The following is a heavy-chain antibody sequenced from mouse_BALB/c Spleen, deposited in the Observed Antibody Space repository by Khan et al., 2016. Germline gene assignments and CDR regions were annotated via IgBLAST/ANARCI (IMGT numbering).Heavy chain of an antibody. CDR1: GYTFTNYG. J-gene: IGHJ1*01. CDR3: ARYRYYYGSSRYFDV. Sequence: QIQLVQSGPELKKPGKTVKISCKASGYTFTNYGMNWVKQAPGKGLKWMGWINTYSGESTYADDFKGRFAFSLETSANTAYLQINNLKTEDTATYVGARYRYYYGSSRYFDVWGAGTTVTVSS. V-gene: IGHV9-3-1*01. D-gene: IGHD1-1*01. CDR2: INTYSGES.